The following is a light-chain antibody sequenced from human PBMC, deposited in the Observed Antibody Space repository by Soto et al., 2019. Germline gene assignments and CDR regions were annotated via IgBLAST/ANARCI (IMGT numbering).Light chain of an antibody. CDR2: EVS. J-gene: IGLJ3*02. Sequence: QSVLTQPASVSGSPGQSITISCAGTRSDVGGYNYVSWYQQHPGKAPKLMIYEVSNRPSGVSNRFSGSKSGSTASLTISGLQAEDEADYSCTSYTGSSTPGVFGGGTKLTVL. V-gene: IGLV2-14*01. CDR3: TSYTGSSTPGV. CDR1: RSDVGGYNY.